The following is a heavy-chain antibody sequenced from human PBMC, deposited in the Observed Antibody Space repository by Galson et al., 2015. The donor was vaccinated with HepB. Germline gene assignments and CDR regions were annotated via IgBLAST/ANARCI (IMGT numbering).Heavy chain of an antibody. J-gene: IGHJ6*02. D-gene: IGHD5-24*01. CDR3: ARQRFDGFSYYYYGMDV. Sequence: QSGAEVTKPGESLKISCKGSGYSFPSYWIGWVRQMPGKGLEWMGIIYPGDSDTRYSPSFQGQVTISADKSISTAYLQWSSLKASDTAMYYCARQRFDGFSYYYYGMDVWGQGTTVTVSS. CDR2: IYPGDSDT. CDR1: GYSFPSYW. V-gene: IGHV5-51*01.